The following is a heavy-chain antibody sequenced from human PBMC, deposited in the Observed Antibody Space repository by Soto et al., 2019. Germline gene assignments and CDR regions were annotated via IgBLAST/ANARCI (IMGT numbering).Heavy chain of an antibody. V-gene: IGHV5-10-1*01. CDR3: ASVSSGSGSSGGDY. Sequence: GESLKISCKGSGYSFTGYWINWVRQMPGKGLEWMGRIDPSDSYTNYSPSFQGHFTISADKSISTAYLQWSSLKASDTAMYYCASVSSGSGSSGGDYWGQATLVTVSS. CDR1: GYSFTGYW. CDR2: IDPSDSYT. D-gene: IGHD3-10*01. J-gene: IGHJ4*02.